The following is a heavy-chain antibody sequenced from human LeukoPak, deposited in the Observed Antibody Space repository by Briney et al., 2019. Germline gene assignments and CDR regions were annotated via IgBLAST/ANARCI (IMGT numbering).Heavy chain of an antibody. CDR3: ARDFTIFGVVIGGWTNWFDP. CDR2: IKQDGSEK. CDR1: GFTFSSYW. J-gene: IGHJ5*02. Sequence: PGGSLRLSCAASGFTFSSYWMSWVRQAPGKGLEWVANIKQDGSEKYYVDSVKGRFTISRDNAKNSLYLQMNSLRAEDTAVYYCARDFTIFGVVIGGWTNWFDPWGQGTLVTVSS. V-gene: IGHV3-7*01. D-gene: IGHD3-3*01.